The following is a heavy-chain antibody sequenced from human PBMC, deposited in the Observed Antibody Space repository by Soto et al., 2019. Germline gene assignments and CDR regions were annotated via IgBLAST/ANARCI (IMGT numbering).Heavy chain of an antibody. CDR2: INHSGST. Sequence: SETLSLTCAVYGGSFSGYYWSWIRQPPGKGLEWIGEINHSGSTNYNPSLKSRVTISVDTSKNQFSLKLSSVTAADTAVYYCARMGTGITGPYQPKNNWFDPWGQGTLVTVSS. D-gene: IGHD1-20*01. J-gene: IGHJ5*02. V-gene: IGHV4-34*01. CDR1: GGSFSGYY. CDR3: ARMGTGITGPYQPKNNWFDP.